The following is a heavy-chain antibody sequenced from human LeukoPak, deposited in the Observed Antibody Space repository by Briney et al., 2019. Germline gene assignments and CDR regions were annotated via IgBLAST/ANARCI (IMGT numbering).Heavy chain of an antibody. CDR2: ISSSSSTI. Sequence: GGSLRLSCAASGFTFSSYSMNWVRQAPGKGLEWVSYISSSSSTIYYADSVKGRFTISRDNAKNSLYLQMYSLRAEDTAVYYCARVTDLWPNYYYYMDVWGKGTTVTVSS. D-gene: IGHD2-21*02. CDR1: GFTFSSYS. J-gene: IGHJ6*03. V-gene: IGHV3-48*04. CDR3: ARVTDLWPNYYYYMDV.